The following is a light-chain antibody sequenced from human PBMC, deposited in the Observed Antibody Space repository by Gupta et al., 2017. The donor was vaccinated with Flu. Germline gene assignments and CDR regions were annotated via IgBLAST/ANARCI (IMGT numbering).Light chain of an antibody. Sequence: QPPSASGPPGQRITISCSGSSSNIGRNSVYWYQQLPATAPELLIYTNDQRPSGVPDRFSGSKSGPSASLAISGLRSEDEADYYCAAGDASLSGWVFGGGTKLTVL. J-gene: IGLJ3*02. CDR1: SSNIGRNS. CDR3: AAGDASLSGWV. CDR2: TND. V-gene: IGLV1-47*01.